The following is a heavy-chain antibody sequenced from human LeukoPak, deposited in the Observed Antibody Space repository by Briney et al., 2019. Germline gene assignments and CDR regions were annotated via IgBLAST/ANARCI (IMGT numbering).Heavy chain of an antibody. CDR1: GGSISSYY. CDR3: ARWENTEDWFDP. D-gene: IGHD1-26*01. J-gene: IGHJ5*02. CDR2: IYYSGST. V-gene: IGHV4-59*01. Sequence: SETLSLTCTVSGGSISSYYWSWIRQPPGKGLEWIGYIYYSGSTDYNPSLKSRVTISVDTSKNQFSLKLSSVTAADTAVYYCARWENTEDWFDPWGQGTLVTVSS.